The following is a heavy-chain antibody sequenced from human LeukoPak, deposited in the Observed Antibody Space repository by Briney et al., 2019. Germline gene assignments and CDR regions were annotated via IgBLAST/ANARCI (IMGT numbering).Heavy chain of an antibody. V-gene: IGHV3-23*01. CDR1: GFTFSSYA. J-gene: IGHJ4*02. Sequence: GGSLRLSCAASGFTFSSYAMSWVRQAPGKGLDWVSAISGSGGSTYYADSVTGRFTISRDNSKNTLYLQMNSLRAEDTAVYYCAKDSTFAFSYPRGDYFVYWGQGTLVTVSS. D-gene: IGHD5-18*01. CDR2: ISGSGGST. CDR3: AKDSTFAFSYPRGDYFVY.